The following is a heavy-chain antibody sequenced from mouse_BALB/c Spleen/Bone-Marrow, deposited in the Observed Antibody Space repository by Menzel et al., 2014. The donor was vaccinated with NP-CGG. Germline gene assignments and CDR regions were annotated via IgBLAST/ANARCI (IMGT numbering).Heavy chain of an antibody. CDR1: GFNIKDTY. Sequence: EVKLMESGAELVKPGASVKLSCTASGFNIKDTYMHWVKQRPEQGLEWIERIDPANGNTKYDPKFQGKATITADTSSNTAYLQLSSLTSEDTAVYYCANYDYGWYFDVWGAGTTVTVSS. CDR2: IDPANGNT. D-gene: IGHD2-4*01. J-gene: IGHJ1*01. V-gene: IGHV14-3*02. CDR3: ANYDYGWYFDV.